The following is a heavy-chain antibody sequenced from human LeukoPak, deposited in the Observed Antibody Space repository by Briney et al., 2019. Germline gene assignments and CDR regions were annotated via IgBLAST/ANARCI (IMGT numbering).Heavy chain of an antibody. D-gene: IGHD4-11*01. CDR3: ARGPMTIITL. CDR2: ITGSGGST. Sequence: GGSLRLSCAASGFTFSSYAMSWVRQAPGKGLEWVSVITGSGGSTDYADSVKGRFTISRDNSKNTLYLQMDSLRVEDTAVYYCARGPMTIITLGGQGTLVTVSS. CDR1: GFTFSSYA. J-gene: IGHJ4*02. V-gene: IGHV3-23*01.